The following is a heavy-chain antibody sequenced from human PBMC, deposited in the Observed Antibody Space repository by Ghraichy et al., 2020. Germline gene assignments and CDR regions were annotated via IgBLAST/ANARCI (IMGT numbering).Heavy chain of an antibody. CDR2: AYYTGGA. J-gene: IGHJ4*02. V-gene: IGHV4-39*07. CDR3: ARDRLTLAVAGSDY. D-gene: IGHD6-19*01. Sequence: SQTLSLTCNVSGGSISTSGNYWGWVRQPPGKGLEWIGSAYYTGGAYYNPSLKSRVTISLDTSKNHFSLHLNSVTAADTAVYYCARDRLTLAVAGSDYWGQGILVTVSS. CDR1: GGSISTSGNY.